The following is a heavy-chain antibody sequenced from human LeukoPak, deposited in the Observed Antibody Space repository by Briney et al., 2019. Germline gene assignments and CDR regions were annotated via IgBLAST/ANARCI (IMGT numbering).Heavy chain of an antibody. V-gene: IGHV1-18*01. CDR2: ISAYNGNT. J-gene: IGHJ6*02. CDR1: GGTFSSYA. D-gene: IGHD6-19*01. CDR3: ARGEGSGWYHYYYYYGMDV. Sequence: ASVKVSCKASGGTFSSYAISWVRQAPGQGLEWMGWISAYNGNTNYAQKLQGRVTMTTDTSTSTAYMELRSLRSDDTAVYYCARGEGSGWYHYYYYYGMDVWGQGTTVTVSS.